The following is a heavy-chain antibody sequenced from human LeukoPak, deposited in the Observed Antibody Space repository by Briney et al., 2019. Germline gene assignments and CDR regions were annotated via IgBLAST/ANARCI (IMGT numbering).Heavy chain of an antibody. J-gene: IGHJ4*02. D-gene: IGHD6-13*01. V-gene: IGHV5-51*01. CDR1: GYTFTSYW. CDR3: AKLGAYSSSWYGFCDY. Sequence: LGQSLKISCQASGYTFTSYWIGWVRQLPGKGLEWMGIIYPDDSDTRYSPSFQGQVTISVDKPISTAYLQWSSLKASDTAMYYCAKLGAYSSSWYGFCDYWGQGTLVTVSS. CDR2: IYPDDSDT.